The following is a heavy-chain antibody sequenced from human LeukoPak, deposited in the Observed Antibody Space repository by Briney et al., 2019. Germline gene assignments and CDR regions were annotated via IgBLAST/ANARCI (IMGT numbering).Heavy chain of an antibody. CDR3: ARDAADSNFLNWFDP. D-gene: IGHD4-11*01. CDR1: GFILRSYE. V-gene: IGHV3-48*03. CDR2: VSSGAGTI. Sequence: GGSLRLSCAASGFILRSYEMNWVREAPGKGVEGVSYVSSGAGTIYYADSVKGRFTISRDDAKNSVYLQMNHLRVEDTAVYYCARDAADSNFLNWFDPWGQGTLVIVSS. J-gene: IGHJ5*02.